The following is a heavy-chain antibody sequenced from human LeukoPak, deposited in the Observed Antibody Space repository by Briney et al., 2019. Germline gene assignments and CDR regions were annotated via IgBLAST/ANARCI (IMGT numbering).Heavy chain of an antibody. Sequence: GGSLRLSCAASGFTFSSYDMHWVRQATGKGLEWVSAIGTAGDAYYPGSVKGRFTISRENAKNSLYLQMNSLKIEDTAVYYCTTDLLAAVGLVSFFGFWGQGALVTVSS. CDR1: GFTFSSYD. D-gene: IGHD6-13*01. CDR2: IGTAGDA. CDR3: TTDLLAAVGLVSFFGF. J-gene: IGHJ4*02. V-gene: IGHV3-13*01.